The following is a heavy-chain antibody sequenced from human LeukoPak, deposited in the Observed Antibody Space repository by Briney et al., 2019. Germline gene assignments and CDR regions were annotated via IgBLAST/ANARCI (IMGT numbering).Heavy chain of an antibody. Sequence: PGGSLRLSCAASGFTFSSYAMSWVRQAPGKGLEWVGFIRSKAYGGTTEYAASVKGRFTISRDDSKSIAYLQMNSLKTEDTAVYYCTRVPKLLWFGELLTRGYYFDYWGQGTLVTVSS. CDR3: TRVPKLLWFGELLTRGYYFDY. J-gene: IGHJ4*02. V-gene: IGHV3-49*04. D-gene: IGHD3-10*01. CDR2: IRSKAYGGTT. CDR1: GFTFSSYA.